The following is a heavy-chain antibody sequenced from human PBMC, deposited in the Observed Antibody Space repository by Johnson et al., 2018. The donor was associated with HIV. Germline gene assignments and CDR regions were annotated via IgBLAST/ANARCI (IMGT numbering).Heavy chain of an antibody. Sequence: EVQLVESGGGLVQPGGSLRLSCAASGFTFSSYAMHWVRQAPGKGLEWVSYISSSGSTIYYADSVKGRFTISRDNAKYSLYLQMNSLRAEDTALYYCARERSLVRGVMPGAFDIWGQGTMVTVSS. CDR3: ARERSLVRGVMPGAFDI. CDR1: GFTFSSYA. D-gene: IGHD3-10*01. V-gene: IGHV3-48*03. CDR2: ISSSGSTI. J-gene: IGHJ3*02.